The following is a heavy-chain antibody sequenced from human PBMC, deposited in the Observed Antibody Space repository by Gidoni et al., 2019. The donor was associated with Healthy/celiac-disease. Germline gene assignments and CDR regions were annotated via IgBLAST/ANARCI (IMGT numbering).Heavy chain of an antibody. Sequence: QVQLQESGPGLVKPSQTLSLTCTVSGGSISSGGYYWSWIRQRPGKGLEGIGYIYYSGSTYYNPSLKSRVTMSVDTFKNQFSLKLSSVTAADTAVFYCARSGGGLDWFDPWGQGTLVTVSS. CDR2: IYYSGST. V-gene: IGHV4-31*03. CDR1: GGSISSGGYY. D-gene: IGHD3-10*01. CDR3: ARSGGGLDWFDP. J-gene: IGHJ5*02.